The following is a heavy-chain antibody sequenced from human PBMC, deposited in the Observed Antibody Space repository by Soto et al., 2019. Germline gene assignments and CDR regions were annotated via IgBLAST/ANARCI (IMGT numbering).Heavy chain of an antibody. V-gene: IGHV4-34*01. CDR3: ARQWLLYFDY. J-gene: IGHJ4*02. CDR2: IDHTGAA. D-gene: IGHD5-12*01. Sequence: QVQLQQWGAGLLRPSETLSLTCAVSGGSFSDYSWSWIRQPPGAGLEWIGEIDHTGAARYNPSLKRRVTMSADASRGQFSLRLTSVTAADTAVYFCARQWLLYFDYWGQGTRVTVSS. CDR1: GGSFSDYS.